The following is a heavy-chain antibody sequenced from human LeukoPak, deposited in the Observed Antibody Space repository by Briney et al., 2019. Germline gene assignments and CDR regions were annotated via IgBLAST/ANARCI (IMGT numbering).Heavy chain of an antibody. D-gene: IGHD3-22*01. CDR2: IYTSRST. CDR3: ARGENYYDSSGFYYVNALDI. CDR1: GGSISSYY. V-gene: IGHV4-4*07. J-gene: IGHJ3*02. Sequence: SETLSLTCTVSGGSISSYYWSWIRQPAGKGLEWIGRIYTSRSTNYNLSLKSRVTMSVDTSKTQFSLKLSSMSAADTAVYYCARGENYYDSSGFYYVNALDIWGRGTMVTVS.